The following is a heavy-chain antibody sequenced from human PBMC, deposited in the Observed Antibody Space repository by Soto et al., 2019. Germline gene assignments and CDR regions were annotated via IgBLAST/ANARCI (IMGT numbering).Heavy chain of an antibody. V-gene: IGHV2-5*02. J-gene: IGHJ4*02. CDR3: AHVYGGYDNFDY. Sequence: QITLKESGPTLVNPTQTLTLTCTFSGFSLSTSGVGVGWIRQPPGKALEWLALIYWDDDKRYSPSLKSRLTITKDTAKNQVVLTMTNMHPLYTATYYCAHVYGGYDNFDYWGQGTLVTVSS. D-gene: IGHD5-12*01. CDR2: IYWDDDK. CDR1: GFSLSTSGVG.